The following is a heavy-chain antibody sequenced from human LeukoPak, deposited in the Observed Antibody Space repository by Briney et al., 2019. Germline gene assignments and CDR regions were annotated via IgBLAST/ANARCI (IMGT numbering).Heavy chain of an antibody. V-gene: IGHV1-2*02. Sequence: ASVKVSCKASGYTFTGYYMHWVRQAPGQGLEWMGWINPNRGGTNYAQKFQGRVTMTRDTSISTAYMELSRLRSDDTAVYYCARDAYGGNSGPHEVDYWGQGTLVTVSS. J-gene: IGHJ4*02. CDR1: GYTFTGYY. CDR2: INPNRGGT. CDR3: ARDAYGGNSGPHEVDY. D-gene: IGHD4-23*01.